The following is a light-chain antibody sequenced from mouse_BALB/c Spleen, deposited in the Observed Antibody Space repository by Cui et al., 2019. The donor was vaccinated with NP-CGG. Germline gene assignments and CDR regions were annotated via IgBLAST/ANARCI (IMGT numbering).Light chain of an antibody. CDR3: ALWYSNHWV. Sequence: QAVVTQDSALTTSPGKTVTLTCRSSTGTVTTSNYANWVQEKPDHLFTGLIGGTNNRAPGVPARFSGSLIGDKAALTSTGAQTEDEAIYFCALWYSNHWVFGGGTKLTVL. CDR2: GTN. J-gene: IGLJ1*01. V-gene: IGLV1*01. CDR1: TGTVTTSNY.